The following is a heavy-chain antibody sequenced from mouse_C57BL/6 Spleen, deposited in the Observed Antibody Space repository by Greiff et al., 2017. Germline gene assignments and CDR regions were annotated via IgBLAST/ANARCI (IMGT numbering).Heavy chain of an antibody. J-gene: IGHJ1*03. D-gene: IGHD1-1*01. Sequence: DVMLVESGGGLVKPGGSLKLSCAASGFTFSSYTMSWVRQTPEKRLEWVATISGGGGNTYYPDSVKGRFTISRDNAKNTLYLQMSSLRSEDTALYYCASLITTVDWYCDVWGTGTTVTVSS. CDR1: GFTFSSYT. V-gene: IGHV5-9*01. CDR2: ISGGGGNT. CDR3: ASLITTVDWYCDV.